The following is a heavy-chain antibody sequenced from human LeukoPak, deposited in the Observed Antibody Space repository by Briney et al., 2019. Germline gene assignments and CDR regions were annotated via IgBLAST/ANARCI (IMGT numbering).Heavy chain of an antibody. J-gene: IGHJ4*02. CDR3: ARQQEVSGYFDY. V-gene: IGHV1-2*02. CDR1: GYRFTGCY. D-gene: IGHD3-16*02. CDR2: INPNSGVT. Sequence: ASVTVSCTASGYRFTGCYMHWVRQAPGQGLEWMGWINPNSGVTNYAQNFQGRVSMTRDTSISTAYMELSRLRSDDTAVYYCARQQEVSGYFDYWGQGTLVTVSS.